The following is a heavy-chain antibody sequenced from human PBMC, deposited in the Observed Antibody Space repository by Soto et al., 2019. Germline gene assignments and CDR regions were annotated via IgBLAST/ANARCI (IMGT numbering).Heavy chain of an antibody. J-gene: IGHJ5*01. CDR1: GDTSTSYY. D-gene: IGHD3-22*01. CDR2: IHNSGTS. Sequence: SETLSLTCTGSGDTSTSYYWGWIRQAPGKGLEWIGHIHNSGTSTHNPSLNGRVTISIDMSKKQFSLKLTSLTSADTAVYYCARDFYDSVGYTWFDSWSQGTLVTVSS. CDR3: ARDFYDSVGYTWFDS. V-gene: IGHV4-59*01.